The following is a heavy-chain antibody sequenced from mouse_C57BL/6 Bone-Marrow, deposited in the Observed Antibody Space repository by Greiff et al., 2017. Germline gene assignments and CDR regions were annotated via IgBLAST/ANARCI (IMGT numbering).Heavy chain of an antibody. CDR3: TTVVHY. CDR1: GFNIKDDC. V-gene: IGHV14-4*01. J-gene: IGHJ2*01. D-gene: IGHD1-1*01. Sequence: EVQLVESGAELVRPGASVKLSCTASGFNIKDDCMHWVKQRPEQGLEWIGWIDPENGDTEYASKFQGKATITADTSSNTAYLQLSSLTSEDTAVYYCTTVVHYWGQGTTLTVSS. CDR2: IDPENGDT.